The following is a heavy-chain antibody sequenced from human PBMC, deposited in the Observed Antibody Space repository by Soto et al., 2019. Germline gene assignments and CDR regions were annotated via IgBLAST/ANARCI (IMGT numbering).Heavy chain of an antibody. J-gene: IGHJ5*01. CDR2: ISATGGGT. D-gene: IGHD3-16*01. V-gene: IGHV3-23*01. CDR1: GFKFSNYA. CDR3: AKGRWRGGNFALLFDF. Sequence: GGSLRLSCAASGFKFSNYAMSWVRQAPGKGLEWVSLISATGGGTYYADSVKGRFTISRDNSHNTLYLQVHSLTAEDTAVYYCAKGRWRGGNFALLFDFWGEGAQVTFCS.